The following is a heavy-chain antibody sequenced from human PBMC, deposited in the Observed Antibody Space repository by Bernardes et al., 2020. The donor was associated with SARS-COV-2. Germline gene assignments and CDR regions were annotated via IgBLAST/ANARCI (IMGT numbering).Heavy chain of an antibody. CDR2: ISGDNGDT. Sequence: ASVKVSCKASGYTFASFGLTWVRQAPGQGLEWMGWISGDNGDTKYAQKFQGRVTMTTDTSTTTTYMELRSLRSDDTAVYYCARVYRNHDNLGYGGQGTLVTVPS. V-gene: IGHV1-18*01. J-gene: IGHJ4*02. D-gene: IGHD1-1*01. CDR3: ARVYRNHDNLGY. CDR1: GYTFASFG.